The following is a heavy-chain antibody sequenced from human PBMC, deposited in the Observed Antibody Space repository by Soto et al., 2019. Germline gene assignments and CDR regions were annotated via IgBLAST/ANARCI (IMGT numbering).Heavy chain of an antibody. V-gene: IGHV1-3*01. J-gene: IGHJ4*02. CDR2: INAGNGNT. CDR1: GYTFTSYA. Sequence: QVQLVQSGAEVKKPGASVKVSCKASGYTFTSYAMHWVRQAPGQRLEWMGWINAGNGNTKYTQKFQGRVTITRDTSASTAYMELSSLRSEDTAVYYCARDLAYRIFDYWGQGTLVTVSS. D-gene: IGHD3-16*02. CDR3: ARDLAYRIFDY.